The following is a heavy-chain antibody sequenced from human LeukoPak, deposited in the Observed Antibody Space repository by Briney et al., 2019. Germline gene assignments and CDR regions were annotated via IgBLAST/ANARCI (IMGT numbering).Heavy chain of an antibody. J-gene: IGHJ6*03. Sequence: GGSLRLSCVASGFTFTTYWMHWVRQAPGKGLVWVSRINGDGSNSNYADSVKGRFTISRDNARNTLYLQMNGLRAEDTALYYCASATVTKDAMDVWGKGTTVTVSS. CDR1: GFTFTTYW. CDR2: INGDGSNS. V-gene: IGHV3-74*01. D-gene: IGHD4-17*01. CDR3: ASATVTKDAMDV.